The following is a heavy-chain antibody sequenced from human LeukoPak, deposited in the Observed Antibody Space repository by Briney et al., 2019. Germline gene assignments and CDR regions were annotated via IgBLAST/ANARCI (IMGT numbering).Heavy chain of an antibody. J-gene: IGHJ4*03. V-gene: IGHV4-34*01. D-gene: IGHD1-1*01. CDR3: ARGPTISETGYFDY. Sequence: PSETLSLTCAVYGGSFSTYYWSWIRQSPGKGLEWIAEINHRGDTNYNPSVKSRVTISVDTSKSQFSLKVSSLTAADTAVYYCARGPTISETGYFDYWGQGTLVTASS. CDR1: GGSFSTYY. CDR2: INHRGDT.